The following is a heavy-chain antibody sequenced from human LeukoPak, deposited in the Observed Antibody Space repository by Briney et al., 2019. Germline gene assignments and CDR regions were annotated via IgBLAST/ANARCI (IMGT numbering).Heavy chain of an antibody. J-gene: IGHJ4*02. V-gene: IGHV3-23*01. CDR1: GFGFNDAA. CDR2: ISSSGAST. Sequence: GGSLRLSCAASGFGFNDAAMTWVRQAPGKRLEWVSLISSSGASTYYADSVKGRFTISRDNSKNTLFLQMNSLRAEDTAMYYCVKDIQVTYWGQGTLVTVSS. D-gene: IGHD4-23*01. CDR3: VKDIQVTY.